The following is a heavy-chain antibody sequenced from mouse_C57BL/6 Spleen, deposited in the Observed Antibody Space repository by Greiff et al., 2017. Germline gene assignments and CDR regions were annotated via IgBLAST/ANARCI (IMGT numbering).Heavy chain of an antibody. CDR3: TRRLLRLGRAWFAY. Sequence: VQLKQSGAELVRPGASVTLSCTASGFNIKDDYMHWVKQRPEQGLEWIGWIDPENGDTEYASKFQGKATITADTSSNTAYLQLSSLTSEDTAVYYCTRRLLRLGRAWFAYWGQGTLVTVSA. CDR1: GFNIKDDY. V-gene: IGHV14-4*01. J-gene: IGHJ3*01. CDR2: IDPENGDT. D-gene: IGHD2-3*01.